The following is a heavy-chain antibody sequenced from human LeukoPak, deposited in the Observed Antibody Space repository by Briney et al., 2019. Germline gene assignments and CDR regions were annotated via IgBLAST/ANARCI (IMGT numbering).Heavy chain of an antibody. J-gene: IGHJ4*02. Sequence: GGSLRLSCAASGFTFDDYGMSWVRQAPGKGLEWVSGINWNGGSTGYADSVKGRFTISRDNAKNSLFLQMNSLRAEDTAVYYCARDPGAYSSYFDYWGQGTLVTVSS. CDR2: INWNGGST. D-gene: IGHD2-21*01. V-gene: IGHV3-20*04. CDR1: GFTFDDYG. CDR3: ARDPGAYSSYFDY.